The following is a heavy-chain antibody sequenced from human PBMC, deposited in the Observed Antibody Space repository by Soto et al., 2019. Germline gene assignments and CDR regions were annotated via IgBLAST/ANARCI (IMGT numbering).Heavy chain of an antibody. CDR1: GFSLSTSGVG. CDR3: AHSPHTVQDFDY. Sequence: QITLKESGPTLVKPTQPLTLTCTFSGFSLSTSGVGVGWIRQPPGKALEWLALIYWDDDKRYSPSLKSRLTITKDTSKNQLFFTMTNMAPVDTATYYCAHSPHTVQDFDYWGQGTLVTVSS. J-gene: IGHJ4*02. V-gene: IGHV2-5*02. D-gene: IGHD1-1*01. CDR2: IYWDDDK.